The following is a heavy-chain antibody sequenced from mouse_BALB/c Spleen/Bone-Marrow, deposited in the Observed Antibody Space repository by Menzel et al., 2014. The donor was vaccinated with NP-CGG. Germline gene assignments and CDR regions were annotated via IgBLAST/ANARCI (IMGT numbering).Heavy chain of an antibody. Sequence: VQLQQSGAELAKPGASVKMSCKASGYTFNSYWMHWVKQRPGQGLEWIGYINPSTGYTEYNQKFKDKATLTADKSSSTAYMQLSSLTSEDSAVYYCAREGDNDGMAYWGQGTLVTVSA. CDR3: AREGDNDGMAY. CDR2: INPSTGYT. J-gene: IGHJ3*01. V-gene: IGHV1-7*01. CDR1: GYTFNSYW. D-gene: IGHD2-4*01.